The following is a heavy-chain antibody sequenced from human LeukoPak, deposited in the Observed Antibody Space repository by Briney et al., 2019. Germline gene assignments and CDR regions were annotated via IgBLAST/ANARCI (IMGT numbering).Heavy chain of an antibody. CDR2: INPNSGGT. Sequence: ASVKVSCKASGYTFTGYYMHWVRQAPGQGLEWMGWINPNSGGTNYAQKFQGRVTLTRDTSISTAYMELSRLRSDDTAVYYCARGRPLDSSSWYEMPDYWGQGTLVTVSS. D-gene: IGHD6-13*01. V-gene: IGHV1-2*02. J-gene: IGHJ4*02. CDR3: ARGRPLDSSSWYEMPDY. CDR1: GYTFTGYY.